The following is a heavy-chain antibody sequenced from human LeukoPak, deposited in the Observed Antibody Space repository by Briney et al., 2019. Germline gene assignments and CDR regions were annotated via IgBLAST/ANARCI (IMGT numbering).Heavy chain of an antibody. D-gene: IGHD2-21*01. V-gene: IGHV3-11*01. Sequence: GGSLRLSCAASGFTFSDYYMSWIRQAPGKGLEWLSYISKNGKTIYYADSVKGRFTISRDNATKSVYLQMNSLRAEDTAVYYCATTGLLGDIPWGQGTLVTVSS. CDR3: ATTGLLGDIP. CDR1: GFTFSDYY. CDR2: ISKNGKTI. J-gene: IGHJ5*02.